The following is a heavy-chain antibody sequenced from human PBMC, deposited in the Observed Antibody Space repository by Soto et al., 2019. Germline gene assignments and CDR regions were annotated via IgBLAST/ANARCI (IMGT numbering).Heavy chain of an antibody. J-gene: IGHJ6*02. V-gene: IGHV1-8*01. Sequence: ASVKVSCKASGYTFTSYDINWVRQATGQGLEWMGWMNPNSGNTGYAQKFQGRVTMTRNTSISTAYMELSSLRSEDTAVYYCARALWVAAAGTAACYYYYGMDVWGQGTTVTVSS. CDR1: GYTFTSYD. CDR3: ARALWVAAAGTAACYYYYGMDV. D-gene: IGHD6-13*01. CDR2: MNPNSGNT.